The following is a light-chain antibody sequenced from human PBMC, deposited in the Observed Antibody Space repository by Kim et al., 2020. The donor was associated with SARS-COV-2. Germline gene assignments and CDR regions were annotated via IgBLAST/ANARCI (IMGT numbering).Light chain of an antibody. J-gene: IGKJ2*01. Sequence: LAASVGDRVTIACRASQTIGSSLAWFQQKSGKATKVLIYRASSLESGVPSRFSGSGSGTEFTLTISSLQPDDFATYYCHQYNSLSTFGQGTKLEI. CDR3: HQYNSLST. CDR1: QTIGSS. V-gene: IGKV1-5*03. CDR2: RAS.